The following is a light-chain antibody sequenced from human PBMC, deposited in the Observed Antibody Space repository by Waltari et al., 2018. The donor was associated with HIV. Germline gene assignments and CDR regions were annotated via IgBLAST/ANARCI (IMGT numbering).Light chain of an antibody. CDR2: WAS. Sequence: DLAMTQSPDSLAVSLGERATINCKSSQSLLHSSNNKNHLAWYQQKPGQPPKLLVYWASTRESGVPDRFSGSGSGTDFTLTIRSLQAEDVAVYFCQQYHAFPLTFGGGTKVVIK. V-gene: IGKV4-1*01. CDR3: QQYHAFPLT. J-gene: IGKJ4*01. CDR1: QSLLHSSNNKNH.